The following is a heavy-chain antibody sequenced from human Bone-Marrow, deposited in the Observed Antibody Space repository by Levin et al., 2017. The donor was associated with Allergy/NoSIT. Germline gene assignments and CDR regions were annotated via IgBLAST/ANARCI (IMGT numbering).Heavy chain of an antibody. CDR2: ITSKSDGGKI. CDR1: GFAFSNAW. V-gene: IGHV3-15*01. J-gene: IGHJ6*02. Sequence: GGSLRLSCAASGFAFSNAWMSWVRQAPGKGLEWVGRITSKSDGGKIDYAAPVKGRFTISRDDLKNTLYLQMNSLKTEDTAVYYCSTEAARLFYYGMDVWGQGTTVTISS. CDR3: STEAARLFYYGMDV. D-gene: IGHD6-6*01.